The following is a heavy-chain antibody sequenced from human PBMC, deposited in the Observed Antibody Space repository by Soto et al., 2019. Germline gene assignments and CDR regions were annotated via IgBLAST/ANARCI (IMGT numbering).Heavy chain of an antibody. V-gene: IGHV3-23*01. Sequence: GGSLRLSCAASGFTFISYAMIWVRQAPGKGLEWVSVISCSGSNKYYADSVKGRFTISRDNSKNTLYLQMNSLRAEDTAVYYCARGLSVTLFDNWGQGTLVTVSS. CDR2: ISCSGSNK. CDR3: ARGLSVTLFDN. CDR1: GFTFISYA. D-gene: IGHD4-17*01. J-gene: IGHJ4*02.